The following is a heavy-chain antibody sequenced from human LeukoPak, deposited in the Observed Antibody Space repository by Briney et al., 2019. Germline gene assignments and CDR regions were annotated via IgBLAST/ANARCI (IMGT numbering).Heavy chain of an antibody. CDR1: GGSISSGGYY. CDR2: IYYSGST. Sequence: PSQTLSLTCTVSGGSISSGGYYWSWIRQHPGKGLEWIGYIYYSGSTYYTPSLKSRVTISVDTSKNQFSLKLSSVTAADTAVYYCARERSDGYCSSTSCSDWGQGTLVTVSS. J-gene: IGHJ4*02. D-gene: IGHD2-2*01. V-gene: IGHV4-31*03. CDR3: ARERSDGYCSSTSCSD.